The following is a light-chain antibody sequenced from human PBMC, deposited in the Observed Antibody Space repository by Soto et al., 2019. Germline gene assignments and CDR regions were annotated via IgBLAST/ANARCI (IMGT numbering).Light chain of an antibody. Sequence: EIVLTQSPATLSLSPGERATLSCRASQSVSSFLAWYQQKPGQAPRLLIYAVSNRATGIPARFSGSGSGTDFTLTISSLEPEDFAVYYCQQRSNWPLTFGQGTRLDTK. CDR3: QQRSNWPLT. CDR1: QSVSSF. CDR2: AVS. V-gene: IGKV3-11*01. J-gene: IGKJ5*01.